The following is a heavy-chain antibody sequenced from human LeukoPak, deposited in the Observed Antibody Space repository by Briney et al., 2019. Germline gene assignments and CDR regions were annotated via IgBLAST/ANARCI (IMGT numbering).Heavy chain of an antibody. D-gene: IGHD4-17*01. CDR3: AREATVTTNYYYGMDV. CDR2: IIPILGIA. V-gene: IGHV1-69*04. Sequence: SVKVSCKASGGTFSSYTISWVRQAPGQRLEWMGRIIPILGIANYAQKFQGRVTITADKSTSTAYMELSSLRSEDTAVYYCAREATVTTNYYYGMDVWGQGTTVTVSS. J-gene: IGHJ6*02. CDR1: GGTFSSYT.